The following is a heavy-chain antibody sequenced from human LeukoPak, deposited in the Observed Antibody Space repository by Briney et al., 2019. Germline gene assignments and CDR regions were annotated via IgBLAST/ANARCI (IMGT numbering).Heavy chain of an antibody. V-gene: IGHV4-59*01. CDR1: GGSISSYY. CDR2: IYYSGST. J-gene: IGHJ6*03. CDR3: ARWKTAPEDYYYYYYYMDV. D-gene: IGHD4-11*01. Sequence: SETLSLTCTVSGGSISSYYWSWIRQPPGKGLEWIGYIYYSGSTNYNPSLKSRVTISVDTSKDQFSLKLSSVTAADTAVYYCARWKTAPEDYYYYYYYMDVWGKGTTVTVSS.